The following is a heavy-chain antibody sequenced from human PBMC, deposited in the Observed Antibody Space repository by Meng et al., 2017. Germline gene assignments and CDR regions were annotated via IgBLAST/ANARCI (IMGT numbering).Heavy chain of an antibody. V-gene: IGHV4-4*02. J-gene: IGHJ4*02. Sequence: QAQLQESGPGLLKPSGTPPLTCAVSGGSISSSNWWSWVRQPPGKGLEWIGEIYHSGSTNYNPSLKSRVTISVDKSKNQFSLKLSSVTAADTAVYYCARAGVGYYDSSGPYSYWGQGTLVTVSS. CDR2: IYHSGST. CDR1: GGSISSSNW. D-gene: IGHD3-22*01. CDR3: ARAGVGYYDSSGPYSY.